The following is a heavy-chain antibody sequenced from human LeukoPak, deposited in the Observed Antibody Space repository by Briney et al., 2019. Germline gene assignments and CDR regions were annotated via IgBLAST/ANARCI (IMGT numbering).Heavy chain of an antibody. CDR1: GYTFTSYD. J-gene: IGHJ3*02. Sequence: SVKVSCKASGYTFTSYDINWVRQATGQGLEWMGWMNPNSGNTGYAQKFQGRVTMTRNTSISTAYMELSSLRSEDTAVYYCASEGYSSGWYTQTDAFDIWGQGTMVTVSS. CDR3: ASEGYSSGWYTQTDAFDI. D-gene: IGHD6-19*01. CDR2: MNPNSGNT. V-gene: IGHV1-8*01.